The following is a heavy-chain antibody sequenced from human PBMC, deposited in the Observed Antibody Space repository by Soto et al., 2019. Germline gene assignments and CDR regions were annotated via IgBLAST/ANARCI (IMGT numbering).Heavy chain of an antibody. D-gene: IGHD6-25*01. J-gene: IGHJ5*02. CDR2: SNPRGAAT. Sequence: ASVKVSCKTSGYGFTNNYIHWVRHAPGQGHEWLGVSNPRGAATASAQNYQARFTVTSDPPTSTASTELNSLRPEDTAMYYCGRSLGIVAGPGGWWANYFDRWGQGTQVTVSS. CDR1: GYGFTNNY. CDR3: GRSLGIVAGPGGWWANYFDR. V-gene: IGHV1-46*01.